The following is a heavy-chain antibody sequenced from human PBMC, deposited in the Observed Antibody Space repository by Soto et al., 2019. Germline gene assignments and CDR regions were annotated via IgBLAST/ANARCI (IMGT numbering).Heavy chain of an antibody. D-gene: IGHD3-10*01. V-gene: IGHV2-26*01. CDR1: GFSLSNARMG. CDR2: IFSNDEK. CDR3: ALAYYGPGIGAFDI. Sequence: QVTLKESGPVLVKPTQTLTLTCTVSGFSLSNARMGVAWIRQPPGKALEWLADIFSNDEKSYSTSLKSRLAISKDPSKSQVVLSMTNMDPLDTATSYCALAYYGPGIGAFDIWGQGTVVTVSS. J-gene: IGHJ3*02.